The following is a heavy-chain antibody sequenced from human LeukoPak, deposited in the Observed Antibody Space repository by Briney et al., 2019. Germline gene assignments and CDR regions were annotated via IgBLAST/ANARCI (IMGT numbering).Heavy chain of an antibody. V-gene: IGHV3-23*01. CDR2: ISGSGGST. CDR3: AKDFYYDSSGYPYAFDI. J-gene: IGHJ3*02. D-gene: IGHD3-22*01. Sequence: QPGGSLRLSCAASGFTFSSYAMSWVRQAPGKGLEWVSTISGSGGSTYYADSVKGRFTISRDNSKNTLYLQMNSLRAEDMAVYYRAKDFYYDSSGYPYAFDIWGQGTMVTVSS. CDR1: GFTFSSYA.